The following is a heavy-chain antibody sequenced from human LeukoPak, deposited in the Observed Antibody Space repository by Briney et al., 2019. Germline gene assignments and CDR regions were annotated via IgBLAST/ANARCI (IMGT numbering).Heavy chain of an antibody. V-gene: IGHV1-69*13. J-gene: IGHJ4*02. CDR2: IIPIFGTA. Sequence: SVKLSCKASGGTFSSYAISWVRQAPGQGLEWMGGIIPIFGTANYAQKFQGRVTITADESTSTAYMELSSLRSEDTAVYYCAGDYGDYVFDYWGQGTLVTVSS. CDR3: AGDYGDYVFDY. D-gene: IGHD4-17*01. CDR1: GGTFSSYA.